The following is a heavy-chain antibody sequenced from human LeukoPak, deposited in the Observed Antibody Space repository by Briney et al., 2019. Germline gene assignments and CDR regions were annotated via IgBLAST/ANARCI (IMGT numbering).Heavy chain of an antibody. CDR3: ARDRGWVNWFDP. Sequence: PGGSLRLSCAASGFTFSSYAMHWVRQAPGKGLEWVAVISYDGSNKYYADSVKGRFTTSRDNSKNTLYLQMNSLRAEDTAVYYCARDRGWVNWFDPWGQGTLVTVSS. CDR2: ISYDGSNK. V-gene: IGHV3-30*04. CDR1: GFTFSSYA. J-gene: IGHJ5*02. D-gene: IGHD6-19*01.